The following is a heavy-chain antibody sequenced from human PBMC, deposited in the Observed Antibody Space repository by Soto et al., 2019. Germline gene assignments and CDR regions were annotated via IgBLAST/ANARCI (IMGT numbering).Heavy chain of an antibody. D-gene: IGHD3-22*01. J-gene: IGHJ4*02. CDR2: IYYSGST. V-gene: IGHV4-59*02. CDR3: AGSPHYYDSSGYYYGAPSYFDY. CDR1: GGSVSSYY. Sequence: PSETLSLTCTVSGGSVSSYYWSWIRQPPGKGLEWIGYIYYSGSTNYSPSLKSRVTISVDTSKNQFSLKLSSVTAADTAVYYCAGSPHYYDSSGYYYGAPSYFDYWGQGTLGTVSS.